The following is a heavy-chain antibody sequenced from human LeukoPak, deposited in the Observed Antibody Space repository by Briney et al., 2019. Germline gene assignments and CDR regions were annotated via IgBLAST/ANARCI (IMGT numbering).Heavy chain of an antibody. Sequence: SGRSLRLSCAASGFTFSSYWMHWVRQAPGKGLVWVSRINSDGSSTSYADSVKGRFTISRDNAKNTLYLQMNSLRAEDTAVYYCARGVGYCSNTSFYLWFGPWGQGTLVTFSS. CDR3: ARGVGYCSNTSFYLWFGP. CDR1: GFTFSSYW. J-gene: IGHJ5*02. D-gene: IGHD2-2*01. V-gene: IGHV3-74*01. CDR2: INSDGSST.